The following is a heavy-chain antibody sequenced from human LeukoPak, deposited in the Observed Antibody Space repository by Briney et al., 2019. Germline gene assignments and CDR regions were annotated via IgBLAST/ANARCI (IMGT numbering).Heavy chain of an antibody. V-gene: IGHV4-59*08. CDR2: IYYSGST. CDR3: ARHPLRPGILSWFDP. D-gene: IGHD3-16*01. Sequence: SETLSLTCTVSGGSISSYYWSWIRQPPGKGLEWIGYIYYSGSTNYNPSLKSRVTISVDTSKNQFSLKLSSVTAADTAVYYCARHPLRPGILSWFDPWGQGTLVTVSS. J-gene: IGHJ5*02. CDR1: GGSISSYY.